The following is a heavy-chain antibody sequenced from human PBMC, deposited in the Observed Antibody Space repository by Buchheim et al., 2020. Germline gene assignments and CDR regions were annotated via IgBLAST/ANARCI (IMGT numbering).Heavy chain of an antibody. J-gene: IGHJ4*02. CDR2: VTGSGSST. Sequence: EVQLLESGGGLVQPGGSLRLSCAASGFIFSNYAMSWVRLAPGKGLEWVSGVTGSGSSTYFADSVKGRFTISRDNSKNTLSLQMNSLRVEDTAVYYCAKMRELGILAYFDYWGQGSL. CDR3: AKMRELGILAYFDY. CDR1: GFIFSNYA. D-gene: IGHD3-16*01. V-gene: IGHV3-23*01.